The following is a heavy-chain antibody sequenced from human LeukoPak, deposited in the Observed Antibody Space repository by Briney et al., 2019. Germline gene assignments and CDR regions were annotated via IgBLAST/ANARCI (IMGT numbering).Heavy chain of an antibody. D-gene: IGHD1-14*01. Sequence: SETLSLTCTVSGGSISSYYWSWIRQPPGKGLEWIGYIYYSGSTNYNPSLKSRVTISVDTSKNQFSLKPSSVTAADTAVYYCARGSWQPGYFDYWGQGTLVTVSS. J-gene: IGHJ4*02. CDR3: ARGSWQPGYFDY. CDR1: GGSISSYY. CDR2: IYYSGST. V-gene: IGHV4-59*01.